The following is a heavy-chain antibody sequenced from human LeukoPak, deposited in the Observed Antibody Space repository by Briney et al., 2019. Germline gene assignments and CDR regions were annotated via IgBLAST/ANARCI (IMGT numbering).Heavy chain of an antibody. CDR1: GYSFTSYW. CDR3: ARRRGSSSTTYYYYYYMDV. CDR2: IYPGDSDT. J-gene: IGHJ6*03. D-gene: IGHD6-6*01. Sequence: GESLKISCKGSGYSFTSYWIGWVRQMPGKGLEWMGIIYPGDSDTRYSPSFQGQVTISADKSISTAYLQWSSLKASDTAMYYCARRRGSSSTTYYYYYYMDVWGKGTTVTVSS. V-gene: IGHV5-51*01.